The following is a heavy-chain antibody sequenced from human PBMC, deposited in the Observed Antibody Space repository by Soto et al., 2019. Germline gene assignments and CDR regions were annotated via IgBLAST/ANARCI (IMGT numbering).Heavy chain of an antibody. CDR3: ATADTAMALYYYYYGMDV. Sequence: ASVKVSCTVSGYTHTDLSMHWVRQAPGKGLEWMGGFDPEDGETIYAQKFQGRVTMTEDTSTDTAYMELSSLRSEDTAVYYCATADTAMALYYYYYGMDVWGQGTTVTVSS. CDR2: FDPEDGET. J-gene: IGHJ6*02. CDR1: GYTHTDLS. D-gene: IGHD5-18*01. V-gene: IGHV1-24*01.